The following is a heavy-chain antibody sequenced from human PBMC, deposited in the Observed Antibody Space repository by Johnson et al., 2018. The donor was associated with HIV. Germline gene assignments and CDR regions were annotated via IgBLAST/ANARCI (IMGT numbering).Heavy chain of an antibody. CDR2: ISYDGSNK. CDR1: GFTFSSYA. J-gene: IGHJ3*02. Sequence: QVQLVESGGGVVQPGRSLRLSCAASGFTFSSYAMHWVRQAPGKGLEWVAVISYDGSNKYYADSVKGRFTISRDNSKNTLYPEMDSLRAEDTAVNYCAKARSRRWHHDAFDIWGQGTLVSVSS. D-gene: IGHD5-24*01. CDR3: AKARSRRWHHDAFDI. V-gene: IGHV3-30*04.